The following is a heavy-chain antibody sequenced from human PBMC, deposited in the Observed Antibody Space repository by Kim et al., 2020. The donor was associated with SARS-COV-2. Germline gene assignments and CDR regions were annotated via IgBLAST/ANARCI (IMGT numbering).Heavy chain of an antibody. J-gene: IGHJ3*01. CDR2: IRSTVTSSAT. Sequence: GGSLRLSCVASGFSFSDYAMNWVRQASGKGLEWVGRIRSTVTSSATPYSASVNCRLTISRDDSTHSAYLQMNSMKTEATAVYSCNRVHGSALAFLDAYD. CDR1: GFSFSDYA. CDR3: NRVHGSALAFLDAYD. D-gene: IGHD3-3*02. V-gene: IGHV3-73*01.